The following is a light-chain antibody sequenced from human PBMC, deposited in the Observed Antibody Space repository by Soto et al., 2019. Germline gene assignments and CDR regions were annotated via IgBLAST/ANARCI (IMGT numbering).Light chain of an antibody. CDR3: QQLDRYPFT. Sequence: DIQLTQSPSFLSASVGDRVTITCRASQGISSYLAWYQQKPGKAPKLLIYAASTLQTGVPSRFSGSGSGTEFTLTISSLQAEDFASYYCQQLDRYPFTFGGGTKVDIK. J-gene: IGKJ4*01. V-gene: IGKV1-9*01. CDR2: AAS. CDR1: QGISSY.